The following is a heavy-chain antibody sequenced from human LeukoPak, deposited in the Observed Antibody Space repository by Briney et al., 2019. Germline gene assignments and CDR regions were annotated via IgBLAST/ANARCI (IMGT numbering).Heavy chain of an antibody. CDR1: GGTFSNYA. CDR2: IIPIFGTA. J-gene: IGHJ2*01. CDR3: ASYDSSRYYRHDGYFDL. V-gene: IGHV1-69*05. Sequence: SVKVSCKASGGTFSNYAISWVRQAPGQGLEWMGRIIPIFGTANYAQKFQGRVTITTDESTTTAYMELSSLRSEDTAVYYCASYDSSRYYRHDGYFDLWGRGTLVTVSS. D-gene: IGHD3-22*01.